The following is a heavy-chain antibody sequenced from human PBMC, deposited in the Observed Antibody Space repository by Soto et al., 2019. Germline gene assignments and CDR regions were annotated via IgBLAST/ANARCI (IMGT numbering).Heavy chain of an antibody. CDR2: ISSSSSTI. CDR1: GFTFSSYS. J-gene: IGHJ4*02. Sequence: EVQLVESGGGLVQPGGSLRLSCAASGFTFSSYSMNWVRQAPGKGLEWVSYISSSSSTIYYADSVKGRFTISRDNXKNSLYLQMNSLRAEDTAVYYCARDSRIAAAGTDYWGQGTLVTVSS. D-gene: IGHD6-13*01. V-gene: IGHV3-48*01. CDR3: ARDSRIAAAGTDY.